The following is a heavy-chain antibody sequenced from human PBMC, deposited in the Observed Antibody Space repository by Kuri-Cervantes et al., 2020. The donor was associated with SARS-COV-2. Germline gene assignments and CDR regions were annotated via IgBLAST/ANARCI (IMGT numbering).Heavy chain of an antibody. J-gene: IGHJ4*02. CDR3: AHSISPYYDYVWGSYRYTGLRRYYFDY. CDR1: GFSLSSRGVA. D-gene: IGHD3-16*02. Sequence: SGPTLVKPTQTLTLTCTFSGFSLSSRGVAVGWIRQPPGKALEWLALLYWDDDARYEPSLKSRLTVTKVTSKNQVVLTMTDMDPVDTATYYCAHSISPYYDYVWGSYRYTGLRRYYFDYWGQGTLVTVSS. CDR2: LYWDDDA. V-gene: IGHV2-5*05.